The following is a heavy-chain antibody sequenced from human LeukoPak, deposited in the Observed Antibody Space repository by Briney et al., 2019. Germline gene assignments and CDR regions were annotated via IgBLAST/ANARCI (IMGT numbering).Heavy chain of an antibody. Sequence: GASVKVSCKASGYTFTDFYMHWVRQAPGQGLEWMGIINPTGGTANYAQKFRGRVTMTRDTSTNTVYMELSSLRSEDTAVYYCARDARTVTAKYFDYWGQGTLVTVFS. CDR2: INPTGGTA. CDR1: GYTFTDFY. J-gene: IGHJ4*02. V-gene: IGHV1-46*01. CDR3: ARDARTVTAKYFDY. D-gene: IGHD5-18*01.